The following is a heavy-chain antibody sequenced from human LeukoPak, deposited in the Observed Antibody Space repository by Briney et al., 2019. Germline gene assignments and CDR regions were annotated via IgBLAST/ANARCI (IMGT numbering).Heavy chain of an antibody. CDR3: AKVTTYYYDSSGAFDI. D-gene: IGHD3-22*01. CDR1: GFTFSSYS. V-gene: IGHV3-21*01. CDR2: ISSSSSYI. Sequence: GGSLRLSCAASGFTFSSYSMNWVRQAPGKGLEWVSSISSSSSYIYYADSVKGRFTISRDNAKNSLYLQMNSLRAEDTAVYYCAKVTTYYYDSSGAFDIWGQGTMVTVSS. J-gene: IGHJ3*02.